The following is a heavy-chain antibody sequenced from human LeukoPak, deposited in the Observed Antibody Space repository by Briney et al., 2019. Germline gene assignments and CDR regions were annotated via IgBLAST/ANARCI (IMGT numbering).Heavy chain of an antibody. V-gene: IGHV4-61*01. CDR2: IYYSGST. Sequence: SETLSLTCTVSGGSISSGSYYWSWIRQPPGKGLEWIGYIYYSGSTNYNPSLKSRVTISVDTSKNQFSLKLSSVTAADTAVYYCAGGAYSYYYMDVWGKGTTVTISS. CDR3: AGGAYSYYYMDV. CDR1: GGSISSGSYY. J-gene: IGHJ6*03. D-gene: IGHD1-26*01.